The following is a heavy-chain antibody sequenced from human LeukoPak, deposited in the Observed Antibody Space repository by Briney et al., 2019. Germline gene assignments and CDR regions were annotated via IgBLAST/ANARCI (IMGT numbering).Heavy chain of an antibody. CDR1: GGSFSGYY. J-gene: IGHJ5*02. D-gene: IGHD6-19*01. Sequence: SETLSLTCVVYGGSFSGYYWSWIRQPPGKGLEWIGEINHSGSTNYIPSLTSRVTISVDTSKNQCSLKLSSVTAADTAVYYCARGGARQQWLVRARIPVAAKFDPWGQGTLVTVSS. CDR2: INHSGST. V-gene: IGHV4-34*01. CDR3: ARGGARQQWLVRARIPVAAKFDP.